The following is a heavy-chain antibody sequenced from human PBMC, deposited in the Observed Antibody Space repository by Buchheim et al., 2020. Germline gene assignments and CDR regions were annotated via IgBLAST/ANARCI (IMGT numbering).Heavy chain of an antibody. V-gene: IGHV3-74*01. D-gene: IGHD5-12*01. CDR2: INSDGSST. J-gene: IGHJ6*01. Sequence: EVQLVESGGGLVQPGGSLRLSCAASGFTFSSYWMHWVRQAPGKGLVWVSRINSDGSSTSYADSVKGRFTISRDNATNTLYLQMNSLRAEDTAVYYCARDGVVATLFYYYYYGMDVWGQGTT. CDR1: GFTFSSYW. CDR3: ARDGVVATLFYYYYYGMDV.